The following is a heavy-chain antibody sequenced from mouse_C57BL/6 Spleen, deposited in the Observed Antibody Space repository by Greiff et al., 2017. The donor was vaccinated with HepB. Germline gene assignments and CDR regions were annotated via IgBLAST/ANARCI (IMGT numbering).Heavy chain of an antibody. CDR2: INPGSGGT. CDR1: GYAFTNYL. Sequence: VKLMESGAELVRPGTSVKVSCKASGYAFTNYLIEWVKQRPGQGLEWIGVINPGSGGTNYNEKFKGKATLTADKSSSTAYMQLSSLTSEDSAVYFCARENYGSSYLDYWGQGTTLTVSS. CDR3: ARENYGSSYLDY. V-gene: IGHV1-54*01. D-gene: IGHD1-1*01. J-gene: IGHJ2*01.